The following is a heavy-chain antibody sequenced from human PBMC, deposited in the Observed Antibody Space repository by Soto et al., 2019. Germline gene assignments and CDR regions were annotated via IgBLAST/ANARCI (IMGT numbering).Heavy chain of an antibody. CDR3: ARDCSGGSCYDY. Sequence: SVKVSCKASGGTFSSYAISWVRQAPGQGLEWMGGIIPIFGTANYAQKFQGRVTITADESTSTAYMELSSLRSEDTAVYYCARDCSGGSCYDYWGQGTLVTVAS. CDR2: IIPIFGTA. J-gene: IGHJ4*02. D-gene: IGHD2-15*01. V-gene: IGHV1-69*13. CDR1: GGTFSSYA.